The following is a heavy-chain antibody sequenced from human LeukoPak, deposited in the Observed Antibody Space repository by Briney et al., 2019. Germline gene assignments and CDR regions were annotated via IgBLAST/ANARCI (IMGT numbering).Heavy chain of an antibody. J-gene: IGHJ4*02. CDR2: IYPGDSDT. D-gene: IGHD3-3*01. CDR3: ASGITILGVVTTPFDY. V-gene: IGHV5-51*01. Sequence: GESLKISCKGSGYSFTSYWISWVRQMPGKGLEWMGIIYPGDSDTRYSPSFQGQVTISADKSISTAYLQWSSLKASDTAMYYCASGITILGVVTTPFDYWGQGTLVTVSS. CDR1: GYSFTSYW.